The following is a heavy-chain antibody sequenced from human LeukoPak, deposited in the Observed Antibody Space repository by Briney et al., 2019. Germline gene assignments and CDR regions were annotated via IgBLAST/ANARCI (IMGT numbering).Heavy chain of an antibody. V-gene: IGHV3-21*01. D-gene: IGHD3-22*01. CDR3: ARAHYYDTSGHTQGWFDP. J-gene: IGHJ5*02. CDR2: ISSSSKYI. CDR1: GFTFTSYS. Sequence: GGSLRLSCAASGFTFTSYSMNWVRQAPGKGLEWVSSISSSSKYIYYADSVKGRFTISRDNAKNSLYLQMNSLRAEDTAVYYCARAHYYDTSGHTQGWFDPWGQGTLVTVSS.